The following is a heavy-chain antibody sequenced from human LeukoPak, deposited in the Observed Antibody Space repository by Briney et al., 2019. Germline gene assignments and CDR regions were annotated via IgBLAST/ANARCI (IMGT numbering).Heavy chain of an antibody. J-gene: IGHJ4*02. V-gene: IGHV4-31*03. D-gene: IGHD3-22*01. Sequence: SETLSLTCTVSGGSVNSGGYYWSWIRQYPGRGLEWIGYIYFSGSTFYNPSFESRVFISLDTSKNQFSLRLSSVTAADTAIYYCARQPPGSGYQCRYYFDYWAREPWSPSPQ. CDR2: IYFSGST. CDR3: ARQPPGSGYQCRYYFDY. CDR1: GGSVNSGGYY.